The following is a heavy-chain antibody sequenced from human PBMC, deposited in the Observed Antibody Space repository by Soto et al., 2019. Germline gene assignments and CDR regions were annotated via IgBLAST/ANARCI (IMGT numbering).Heavy chain of an antibody. CDR1: GFICSSYD. Sequence: PGGSLRLSCAASGFICSSYDMSWVRQAPGKGLEWVSTILVDGRTFYVDSVKGRFTISRDSSQNTVFLQMNSLTAGDTALYYCAKATATGGGAFDICGQGTMVTV. J-gene: IGHJ3*02. V-gene: IGHV3-23*01. D-gene: IGHD2-8*02. CDR2: ILVDGRT. CDR3: AKATATGGGAFDI.